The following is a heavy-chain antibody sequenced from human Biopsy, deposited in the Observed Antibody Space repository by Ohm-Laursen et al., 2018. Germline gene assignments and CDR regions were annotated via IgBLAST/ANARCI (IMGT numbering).Heavy chain of an antibody. CDR2: IFYRGST. Sequence: SDTLSLTCTVSGGSISNNNYYWGWIRQPPGKGLEWIGSIFYRGSTHYKPSLKSRVNISVDTSKNQFSLKLNSVTADTAVYYCARDYDTSGYYYVSWGQGTLVTVSS. D-gene: IGHD3-22*01. J-gene: IGHJ5*02. V-gene: IGHV4-39*07. CDR1: GGSISNNNYY. CDR3: ARDYDTSGYYYVS.